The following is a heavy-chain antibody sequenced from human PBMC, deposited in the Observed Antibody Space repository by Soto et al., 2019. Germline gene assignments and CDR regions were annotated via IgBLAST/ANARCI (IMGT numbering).Heavy chain of an antibody. CDR3: ARGDGTGLHSSGWSPRF. CDR1: GFTFSIST. V-gene: IGHV3-21*06. Sequence: EVQLVESWGGLVKPGGALTLSCAASGFTFSISTMNWVRQAPGKRLEWVSSISSGTTYSYYADSVKGRFSISRDNAKSSLYLQINSLGVDETAVDYCARGDGTGLHSSGWSPRFWGQGTLVTVSS. J-gene: IGHJ4*02. D-gene: IGHD6-13*01. CDR2: ISSGTTYS.